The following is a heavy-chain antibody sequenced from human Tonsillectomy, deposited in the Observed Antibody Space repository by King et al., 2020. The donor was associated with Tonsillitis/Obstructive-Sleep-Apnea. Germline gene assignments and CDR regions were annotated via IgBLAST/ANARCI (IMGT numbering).Heavy chain of an antibody. CDR1: GGSFSGYY. V-gene: IGHV4-34*01. D-gene: IGHD3-3*01. J-gene: IGHJ3*02. Sequence: VQLQQWGPGLLKPSETLSLTCAVYGGSFSGYYWSWIRQPPGKGLEWIGENDHSGSTNYNPSLKSRVTISTDTSKTQFSLNLSSVTAADTAVYYCAREITTDAFDIWGQGTMVTVSS. CDR3: AREITTDAFDI. CDR2: NDHSGST.